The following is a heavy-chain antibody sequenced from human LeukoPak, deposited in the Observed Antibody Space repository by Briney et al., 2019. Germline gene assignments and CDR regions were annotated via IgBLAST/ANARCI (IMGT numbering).Heavy chain of an antibody. D-gene: IGHD6-19*01. Sequence: SETLSLTCTVSGASIRSAYWSCIRRPPGKGLEWIGYIDYSGSTNYNPSLQSRVTISFDTSKNQFSLNLNSVIAADTAVYYCSMSSGHMGNWFDPWGPGSLVTVSS. CDR2: IDYSGST. CDR1: GASIRSAY. V-gene: IGHV4-59*01. CDR3: SMSSGHMGNWFDP. J-gene: IGHJ5*02.